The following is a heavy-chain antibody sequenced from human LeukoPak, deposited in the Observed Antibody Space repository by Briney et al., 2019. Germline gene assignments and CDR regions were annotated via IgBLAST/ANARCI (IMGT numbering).Heavy chain of an antibody. CDR1: GFTFSSYE. Sequence: PGGSLRLSCAASGFTFSSYEMNWVRQAPGKGLEWIGSIYYSGTTYYNPSLKSRVTISVDTSKIQFSLKLSSVAATDTAVYFCARLRFDFWSGYTHPYFDYWGQGTLVTVSS. CDR3: ARLRFDFWSGYTHPYFDY. CDR2: IYYSGTT. J-gene: IGHJ4*02. D-gene: IGHD3-3*01. V-gene: IGHV4-39*01.